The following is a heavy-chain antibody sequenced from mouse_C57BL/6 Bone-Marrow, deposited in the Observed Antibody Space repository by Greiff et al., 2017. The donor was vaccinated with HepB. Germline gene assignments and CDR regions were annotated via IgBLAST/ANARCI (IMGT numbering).Heavy chain of an antibody. V-gene: IGHV1-26*01. CDR3: AREERYLSWGY. CDR1: GYTFTDYY. Sequence: EVQLQQSGPELVKPGASVKISCKASGYTFTDYYMNWVKQSHGKSLEWIGDINPNNGGTSYNQKFKGKATLTVDKSSSTAYMELRSLTSEDSAVYYCAREERYLSWGYWGQGTTLTVSS. J-gene: IGHJ2*01. D-gene: IGHD1-1*01. CDR2: INPNNGGT.